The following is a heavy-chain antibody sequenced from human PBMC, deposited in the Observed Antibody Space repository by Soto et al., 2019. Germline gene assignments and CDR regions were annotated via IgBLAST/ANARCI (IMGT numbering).Heavy chain of an antibody. CDR3: ARDYYGSGNYPYFDY. CDR2: TWSDESNK. D-gene: IGHD3-10*01. Sequence: QVQLVESGGGVVQPGRSLRLSCAASGFTFSSYGMHWVRQAPGKGLEWVAVTWSDESNKYYADSVKGRFTISRDNSRNTLYLEMNSLRAEDTAVYYCARDYYGSGNYPYFDYWGQGTLGTGSS. CDR1: GFTFSSYG. J-gene: IGHJ4*02. V-gene: IGHV3-33*01.